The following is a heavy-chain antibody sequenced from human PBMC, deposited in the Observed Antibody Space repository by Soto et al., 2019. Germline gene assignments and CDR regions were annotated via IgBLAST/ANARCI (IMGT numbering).Heavy chain of an antibody. CDR2: IIPILGIA. V-gene: IGHV1-69*02. Sequence: QVQLVQSGAEVKKPGSSVKVSCKASGGTFSSYTISWVRQAPGQGLEWMGRIIPILGIANYAQKFQGRVTITADKSTSTAYMELSSLRSEDTAVYYCAREYCGCDCYSSRVVYFDYWGQGTLVTVSS. CDR3: AREYCGCDCYSSRVVYFDY. J-gene: IGHJ4*02. D-gene: IGHD2-21*02. CDR1: GGTFSSYT.